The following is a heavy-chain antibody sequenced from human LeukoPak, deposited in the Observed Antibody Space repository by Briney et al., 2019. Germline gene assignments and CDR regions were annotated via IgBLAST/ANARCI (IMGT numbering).Heavy chain of an antibody. CDR3: ARDRPQTGYSRGCYHNY. D-gene: IGHD6-19*01. V-gene: IGHV1-2*02. Sequence: GASVKVSCKASGYTFTGYYMHWVRQAPGQGLEWMGWINPNSGGTNYAQKFQGRATMTRDTSISTAYMELSRLRSDDTAVYYCARDRPQTGYSRGCYHNYWGKETLVTVSS. J-gene: IGHJ4*02. CDR1: GYTFTGYY. CDR2: INPNSGGT.